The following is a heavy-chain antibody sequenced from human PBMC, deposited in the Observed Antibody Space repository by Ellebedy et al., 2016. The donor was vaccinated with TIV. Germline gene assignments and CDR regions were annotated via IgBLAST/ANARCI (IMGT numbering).Heavy chain of an antibody. CDR2: IYSGDST. J-gene: IGHJ4*02. CDR3: ARRYTSGWALFHY. V-gene: IGHV3-66*01. Sequence: GESLKISCAASGFTVSNNYMNWVRQAPGKGLEWVSVIYSGDSTDYADSVKGRFSVSRDNANNTMYLQMNSLRAEDTAIYYCARRYTSGWALFHYWGQGTLVTVSS. CDR1: GFTVSNNY. D-gene: IGHD6-19*01.